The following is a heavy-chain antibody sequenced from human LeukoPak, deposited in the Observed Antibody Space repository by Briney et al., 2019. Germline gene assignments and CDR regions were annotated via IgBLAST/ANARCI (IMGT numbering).Heavy chain of an antibody. V-gene: IGHV1-3*01. J-gene: IGHJ4*02. CDR2: INAGNGNT. Sequence: ASVKVSCKASGYTFTSYAMHWVRQAPGQRLEWMGWINAGNGNTKYSQKFQGRVTITRDTSASTAYMELSSLRSEDTAVYYCARSLNDYVWGSYRPFGYWGQGTLVTVSS. CDR3: ARSLNDYVWGSYRPFGY. D-gene: IGHD3-16*02. CDR1: GYTFTSYA.